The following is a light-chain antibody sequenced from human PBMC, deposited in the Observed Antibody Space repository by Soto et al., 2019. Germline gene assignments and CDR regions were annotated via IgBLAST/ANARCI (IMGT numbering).Light chain of an antibody. CDR1: SSDVGGYNY. Sequence: QSALTQPASVSGSPGQSITISCTGTSSDVGGYNYVSWYQQHPGNAPKLMIYEVSNRLSGVSNRFSGSKSGNTASLTISGLQAEDKADYYCSSYTSSSTLYVFGTGTKLTVL. CDR2: EVS. J-gene: IGLJ1*01. CDR3: SSYTSSSTLYV. V-gene: IGLV2-14*01.